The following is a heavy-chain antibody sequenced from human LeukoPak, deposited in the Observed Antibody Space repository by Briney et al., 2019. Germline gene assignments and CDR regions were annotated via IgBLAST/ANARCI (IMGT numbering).Heavy chain of an antibody. CDR3: AKDRSIGTYYTFDH. D-gene: IGHD1-26*01. CDR2: ISASGAMT. J-gene: IGHJ4*02. CDR1: GFTVRDYV. V-gene: IGHV3-23*01. Sequence: GGSLRLSCAASGFTVRDYVMTWVRQAPGKGLEWVSSISASGAMTYYADSVRGRFTVSRDNSKNSLYLQMNSLTAADTAVYYCAKDRSIGTYYTFDHWGQGTLVTVSS.